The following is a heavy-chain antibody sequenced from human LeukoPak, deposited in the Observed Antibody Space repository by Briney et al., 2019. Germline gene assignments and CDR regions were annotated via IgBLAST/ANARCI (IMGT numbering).Heavy chain of an antibody. CDR3: ARPNIMTGYSLDFDY. CDR2: IYSGGST. CDR1: GFTVSSNY. V-gene: IGHV3-66*04. Sequence: GGSLRLSCAASGFTVSSNYMSWGRQAPGKGLEWGSVIYSGGSTYYADSVKGRFTISRDNSKNTLYLQMNSLRAEDTAVYYCARPNIMTGYSLDFDYWGQGTLVTVSS. J-gene: IGHJ4*02. D-gene: IGHD3-9*01.